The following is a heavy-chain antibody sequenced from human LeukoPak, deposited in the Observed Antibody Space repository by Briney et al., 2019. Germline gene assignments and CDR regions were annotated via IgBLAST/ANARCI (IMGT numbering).Heavy chain of an antibody. CDR2: ISSGSSTI. V-gene: IGHV3-48*01. J-gene: IGHJ4*02. D-gene: IGHD3-9*01. CDR1: GFTFSSYS. CDR3: ARSRTRWLVADYFHF. Sequence: GGSLRLSCAASGFTFSSYSMNWVRQAPGKGLEWVSYISSGSSTIYYADSVKGRFTTSRDNFANAAFLQMDSLRLEDTATYFCARSRTRWLVADYFHFWGQGTLVIVSS.